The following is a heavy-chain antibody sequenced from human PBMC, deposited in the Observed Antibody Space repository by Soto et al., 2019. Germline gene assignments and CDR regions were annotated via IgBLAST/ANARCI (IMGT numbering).Heavy chain of an antibody. Sequence: ASVKVSCKASGYTFTRYDINWVRQATGQGLEWMGWMNPNSGNTGYAQKFQGRVTMTRNTSISTAYMELSSLRSEDTAVYYCARGRYIGDYYGSGSYYNYWGQGTLVTVSS. CDR3: ARGRYIGDYYGSGSYYNY. V-gene: IGHV1-8*01. J-gene: IGHJ4*02. CDR1: GYTFTRYD. D-gene: IGHD3-10*01. CDR2: MNPNSGNT.